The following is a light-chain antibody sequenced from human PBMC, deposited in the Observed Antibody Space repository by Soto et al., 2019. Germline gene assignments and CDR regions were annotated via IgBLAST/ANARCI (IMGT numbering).Light chain of an antibody. CDR1: RLGDKY. V-gene: IGLV3-1*01. CDR3: QAWDSSTVV. Sequence: SSELTQPPSLSVSPGQTASITCSGDRLGDKYACWYQQKSGQSPVLVIYQDTKRPSGIPERFSGSNSGNTATLTISGSQAMDEADYYCQAWDSSTVVFGGGTKLTVL. CDR2: QDT. J-gene: IGLJ2*01.